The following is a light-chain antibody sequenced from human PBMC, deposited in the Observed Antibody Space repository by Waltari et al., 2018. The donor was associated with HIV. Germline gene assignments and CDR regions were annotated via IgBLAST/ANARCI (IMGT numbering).Light chain of an antibody. J-gene: IGKJ4*01. Sequence: EIVLTQSPGTLSLSPGERATLSCSASQNVSNSYLAWYQQVPGQAPRLLIYGASNKAAGIPGRFSGGGSGTDFSLTINRLEPEDFAVYYCQQYGSSPLAFGGGTKVEIK. V-gene: IGKV3-20*01. CDR3: QQYGSSPLA. CDR1: QNVSNSY. CDR2: GAS.